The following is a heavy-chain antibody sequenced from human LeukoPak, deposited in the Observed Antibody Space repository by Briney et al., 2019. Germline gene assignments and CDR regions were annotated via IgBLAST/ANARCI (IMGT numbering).Heavy chain of an antibody. CDR1: GFTFSDYA. V-gene: IGHV3-30-3*01. Sequence: PGGSLRLSCAASGFTFSDYAMSWVRQAPGKGLEWVAVISNDGSNEYDAEFVKGRFTMSRDNSKNTVFLDMNNLRTEDTAVYYCARAQISIISSGQYLDVWGQGTLVTVSS. J-gene: IGHJ3*01. CDR2: ISNDGSNE. CDR3: ARAQISIISSGQYLDV. D-gene: IGHD3-9*01.